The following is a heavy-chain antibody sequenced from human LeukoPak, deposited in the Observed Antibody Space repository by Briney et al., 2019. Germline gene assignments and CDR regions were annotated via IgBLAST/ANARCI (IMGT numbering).Heavy chain of an antibody. CDR3: ARVGELLGGSFDY. J-gene: IGHJ4*02. D-gene: IGHD1-26*01. CDR1: GGSISSGDYY. CDR2: IYYSGST. Sequence: SETLSLTCTVSGGSISSGDYYWSWIRQPPGKGLEWIGYIYYSGSTYYNPSLKSRVTISVDTSKNQFSLKLSSVTAADAAVYYCARVGELLGGSFDYWGQGTLVTVSS. V-gene: IGHV4-30-4*01.